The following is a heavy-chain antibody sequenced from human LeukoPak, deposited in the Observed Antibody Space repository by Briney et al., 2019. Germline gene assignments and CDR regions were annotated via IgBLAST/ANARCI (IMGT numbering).Heavy chain of an antibody. CDR2: INTDGTTT. CDR3: ARDMYYDRSGSDY. CDR1: GFTFSNHW. J-gene: IGHJ4*02. D-gene: IGHD3-22*01. Sequence: PGWSLRLSCAASGFTFSNHWMHWVRQAPGEGLVWVARINTDGTTTRYADSVKGRFTISRDNAKNTLYLQMNGLRAEDTALYYCARDMYYDRSGSDYWGQGTLVTVSS. V-gene: IGHV3-74*01.